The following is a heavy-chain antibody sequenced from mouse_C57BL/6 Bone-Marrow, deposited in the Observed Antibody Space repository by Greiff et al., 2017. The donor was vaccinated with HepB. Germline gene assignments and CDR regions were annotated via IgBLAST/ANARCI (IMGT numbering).Heavy chain of an antibody. CDR2: IWTGGGT. CDR1: GFSLTSYA. Sequence: VQGVASGPGLVAPSQSLSITCTVSGFSLTSYAISWVRQPPGKGLEWLGVIWTGGGTNYNSALKSRLSISKDNSKSQVFLKMNSLQTDDTARYYFARKRHDYGSSYGYFDVWGTGTTVIVSS. V-gene: IGHV2-9-1*01. J-gene: IGHJ1*03. D-gene: IGHD1-1*01. CDR3: ARKRHDYGSSYGYFDV.